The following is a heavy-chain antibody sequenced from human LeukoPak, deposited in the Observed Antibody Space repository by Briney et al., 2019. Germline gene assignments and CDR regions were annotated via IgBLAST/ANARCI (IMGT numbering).Heavy chain of an antibody. V-gene: IGHV4-34*01. J-gene: IGHJ4*02. CDR3: ARSKTTTVTTPDY. Sequence: PSETLSLTCAVYGGSFSGYYWSWIRQPPGKGLEWIGEINHSGSTNYNPSLKSRVTISVDTSKNQFSLKLSSVTAADTAVYYCARSKTTTVTTPDYWGQGTLVTVSS. D-gene: IGHD4-17*01. CDR1: GGSFSGYY. CDR2: INHSGST.